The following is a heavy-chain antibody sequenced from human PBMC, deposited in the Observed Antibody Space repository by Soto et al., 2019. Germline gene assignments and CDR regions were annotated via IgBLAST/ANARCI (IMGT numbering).Heavy chain of an antibody. CDR1: GYTFTSYG. J-gene: IGHJ4*02. CDR3: AREQIVASRGRVVVRAARQGGDY. D-gene: IGHD2-2*01. V-gene: IGHV1-18*04. Sequence: ASVKVSCKASGYTFTSYGISWVRQAPGQGLEWMGWISAYNGNTNYAQKLQGRVTMTTDTSTSTAYMELRSLRSDDTAVYYCAREQIVASRGRVVVRAARQGGDYWRQRCGLTVPA. CDR2: ISAYNGNT.